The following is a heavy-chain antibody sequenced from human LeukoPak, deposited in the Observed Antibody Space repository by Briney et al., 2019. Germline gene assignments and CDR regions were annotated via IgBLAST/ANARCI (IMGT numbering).Heavy chain of an antibody. V-gene: IGHV1-18*01. CDR3: ARDPPTYHYDSSGYYPTAWFDP. Sequence: ASVKVSCKASGYTFTSYGISWVRQAPGQGLEWMGWISGNNDNTNYAQKLQGRVTMTTDTSTSTAYMELRSLRSDDTAVYYCARDPPTYHYDSSGYYPTAWFDPWGQGTLVTVSS. CDR1: GYTFTSYG. J-gene: IGHJ5*02. D-gene: IGHD3-22*01. CDR2: ISGNNDNT.